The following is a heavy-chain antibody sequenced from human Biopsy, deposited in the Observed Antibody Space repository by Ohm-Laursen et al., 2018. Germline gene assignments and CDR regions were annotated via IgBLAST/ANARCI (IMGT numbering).Heavy chain of an antibody. CDR2: ITNTGRTV. CDR1: GFTFSDYY. Sequence: SLRLSCTASGFTFSDYYMNWIRQAPGKGPEWVSFITNTGRTVYADSVKGRFTISRDNADNSLHLQMKSLRAEDTAVYYCARELGNGMDVWGQGTMVVVS. J-gene: IGHJ6*02. V-gene: IGHV3-11*01. CDR3: ARELGNGMDV.